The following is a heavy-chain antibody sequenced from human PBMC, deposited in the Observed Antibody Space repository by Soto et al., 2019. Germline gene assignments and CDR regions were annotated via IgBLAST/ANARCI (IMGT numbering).Heavy chain of an antibody. CDR2: IIPILGIA. V-gene: IGHV1-69*02. J-gene: IGHJ4*02. CDR3: ARASYLNSYYFDY. Sequence: QVQLVQSGAEVKKPGSSVKVSCKASGGTFSSYTISWVRQAPGQGLEWMGRIIPILGIANYAQKFQGRVTTTADKSTSTAYMELSSLRAEATAGYYCARASYLNSYYFDYWGQGTLVTVAS. D-gene: IGHD1-7*01. CDR1: GGTFSSYT.